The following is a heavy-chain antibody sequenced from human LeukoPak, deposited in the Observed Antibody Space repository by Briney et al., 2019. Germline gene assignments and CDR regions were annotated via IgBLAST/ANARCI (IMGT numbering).Heavy chain of an antibody. CDR2: ISSSGETT. CDR1: GFTFSSYA. D-gene: IGHD3-22*01. J-gene: IGHJ5*01. Sequence: PGGSLRLSCAASGFTFSSYAMSWVRQAPGKGLEWVSGISSSGETTYYADSVKGRFSISRDKSKNTLHLQMNSLRAEDTAIYFFAKDEGWADYYDNRGYYRGGGWFDSWGQGTLVIVSS. CDR3: AKDEGWADYYDNRGYYRGGGWFDS. V-gene: IGHV3-23*01.